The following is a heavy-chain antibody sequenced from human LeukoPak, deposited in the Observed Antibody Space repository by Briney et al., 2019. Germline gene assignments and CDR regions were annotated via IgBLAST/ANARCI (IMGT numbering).Heavy chain of an antibody. D-gene: IGHD4-17*01. CDR2: IYYSGST. Sequence: PSETLSLTCTVSGGSISSYYWSWIRQPPGKGLEWIGYIYYSGSTNYNPSLKSRVTISVDTPKNQFSLKLSSVTAADTAVYYCARYYGDYGYYYYYGMDVWGQGTTVTVSS. CDR3: ARYYGDYGYYYYYGMDV. CDR1: GGSISSYY. V-gene: IGHV4-59*01. J-gene: IGHJ6*02.